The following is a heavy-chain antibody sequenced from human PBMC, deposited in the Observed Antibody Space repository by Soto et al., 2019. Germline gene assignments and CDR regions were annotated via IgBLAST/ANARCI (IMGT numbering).Heavy chain of an antibody. V-gene: IGHV3-23*01. Sequence: GGSPRLSCAASGFTFSSYAMSWVRQAPGKGLEWVSAISGSGGSTYYADSVKGRFTISRDNSKNTLYLQMNSLRAEDTAVYYCAKDQTGITIFGVVINGNYDYWGQGTLVTVSS. CDR1: GFTFSSYA. D-gene: IGHD3-3*01. CDR2: ISGSGGST. J-gene: IGHJ4*02. CDR3: AKDQTGITIFGVVINGNYDY.